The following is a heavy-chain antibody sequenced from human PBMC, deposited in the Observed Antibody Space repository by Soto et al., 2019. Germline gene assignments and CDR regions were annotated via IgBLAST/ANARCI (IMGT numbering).Heavy chain of an antibody. CDR3: ARGPFYGSS. CDR2: MYDSGST. J-gene: IGHJ4*02. Sequence: SDTRSLTCGGSGGPIRSGGYSWSWIGQPTGPGLEWIGDMYDSGSTYYNPSLKGRVTISIDRSKNPFYLKLSSVSAADTAVYYCARGPFYGSSWGQGTLVTVS. V-gene: IGHV4-30-2*01. D-gene: IGHD6-13*01. CDR1: GGPIRSGGYS.